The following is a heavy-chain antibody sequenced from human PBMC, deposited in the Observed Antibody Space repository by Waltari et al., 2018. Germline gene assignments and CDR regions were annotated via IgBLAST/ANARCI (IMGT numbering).Heavy chain of an antibody. J-gene: IGHJ4*02. Sequence: EVQLVESGGGLVQPGGSLRLSCPASGFTFSSYWMHWVRQAPGKGLVWVSHIYNDESFTRYGDAVKGRFTSSRDKAKNTRDLKRNSLRAEDTAGYYCARVSGAGGSSGWFYWGLGTLVTVSS. V-gene: IGHV3-74*01. CDR2: IYNDESFT. CDR1: GFTFSSYW. CDR3: ARVSGAGGSSGWFY. D-gene: IGHD6-19*01.